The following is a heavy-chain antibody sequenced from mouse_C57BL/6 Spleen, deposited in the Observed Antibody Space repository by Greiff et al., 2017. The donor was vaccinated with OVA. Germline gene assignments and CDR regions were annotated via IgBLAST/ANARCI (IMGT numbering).Heavy chain of an antibody. J-gene: IGHJ1*03. Sequence: EVKVVESGGGLVQPGGSMKLSCAASGFTFSDAWMDWVRQSPEKGLEWVAEIRNKANNHATYYAESVKGRFTISRDDSKSSVYLQMNSLRAEDTGIYYCTRDYGSSYRWYFDVWGTGTTVTVSS. CDR3: TRDYGSSYRWYFDV. V-gene: IGHV6-6*01. CDR1: GFTFSDAW. D-gene: IGHD1-1*01. CDR2: IRNKANNHAT.